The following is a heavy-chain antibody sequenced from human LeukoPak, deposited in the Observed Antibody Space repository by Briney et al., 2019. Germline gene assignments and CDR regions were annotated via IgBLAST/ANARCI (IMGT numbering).Heavy chain of an antibody. CDR1: GITFSSHA. CDR2: IRGNGATT. CDR3: AKAYHDSGCLIDY. J-gene: IGHJ4*02. D-gene: IGHD6-19*01. V-gene: IGHV3-23*01. Sequence: GGSLRLSCAASGITFSSHAMTWVRQAPGKGLEWVAAIRGNGATTDYADSVKGRFTNSRDNSKSTLYLQMNSLRAEDTAVYYCAKAYHDSGCLIDYWGQGTLVTVSS.